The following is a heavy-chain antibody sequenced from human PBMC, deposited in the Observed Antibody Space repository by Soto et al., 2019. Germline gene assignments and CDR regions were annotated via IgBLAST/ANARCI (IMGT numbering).Heavy chain of an antibody. CDR3: ARDQVGYCSDGSCPSAAFDI. CDR1: GYTFTSYY. CDR2: INPSGGST. J-gene: IGHJ3*02. V-gene: IGHV1-46*03. Sequence: QVQLVQSGAEVKKPGASVKVSCKASGYTFTSYYMHWVRQAPGQGLEWMGIINPSGGSTSYAQKFQGRVTMARDTSTSTVYMELSSLRSEDTAVYYCARDQVGYCSDGSCPSAAFDIWGQGTMVTVSS. D-gene: IGHD2-15*01.